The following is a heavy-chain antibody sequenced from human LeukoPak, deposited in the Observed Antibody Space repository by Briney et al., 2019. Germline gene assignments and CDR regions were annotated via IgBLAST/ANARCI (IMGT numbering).Heavy chain of an antibody. D-gene: IGHD3-3*01. V-gene: IGHV1-8*01. CDR2: MNPNSGNT. J-gene: IGHJ6*02. CDR3: ARAPLYYDFWSGYPSVGYYYYGMDV. CDR1: GYTFTSYD. Sequence: ASVKVSCKASGYTFTSYDINWVRQATGQGLEWMGWMNPNSGNTGYAQKFQGRVTMTRNTSISTAYMELSSLRSEDTAVYYCARAPLYYDFWSGYPSVGYYYYGMDVWGQGTTVTVSS.